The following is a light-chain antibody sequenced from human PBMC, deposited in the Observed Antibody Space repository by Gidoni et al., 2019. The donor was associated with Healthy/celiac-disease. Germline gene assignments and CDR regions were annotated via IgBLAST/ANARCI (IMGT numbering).Light chain of an antibody. J-gene: IGLJ3*02. CDR3: QSYDSSNFWV. Sequence: FMLTQPHPVSESPGKTVTISCTGSSGSIASNYVQWYQQRPGSAPTTVIYEDNQRPSGVPDRFSGSIDSSSNSASLTISGLKTEDEADYYCQSYDSSNFWVFGGGTKLTVL. CDR2: EDN. V-gene: IGLV6-57*02. CDR1: SGSIASNY.